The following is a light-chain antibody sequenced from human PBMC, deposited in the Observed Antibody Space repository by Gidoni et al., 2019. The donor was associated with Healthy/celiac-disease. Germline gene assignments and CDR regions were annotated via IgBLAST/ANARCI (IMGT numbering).Light chain of an antibody. CDR2: GNS. Sequence: QSVLPQPPSVSGAPGQRVPISCTGSSSNIGAGYDVHWYQQLPGTAPKLLIYGNSNRPSGVPDRFSGSKSGTSASLAITGLQAEDEADYYCQSYDSSLSGSGVFGGGTKLTVL. CDR1: SSNIGAGYD. J-gene: IGLJ2*01. V-gene: IGLV1-40*01. CDR3: QSYDSSLSGSGV.